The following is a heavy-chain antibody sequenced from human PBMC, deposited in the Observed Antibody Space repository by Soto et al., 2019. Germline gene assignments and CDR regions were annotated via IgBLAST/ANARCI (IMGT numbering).Heavy chain of an antibody. V-gene: IGHV3-53*01. CDR3: AREPSYGSGSQHYYYGMDV. CDR2: IYSGGST. D-gene: IGHD3-10*01. J-gene: IGHJ6*02. Sequence: GGSLRLFCAASGFTVSSNYMSWVRQAPGKGLEWVSVIYSGGSTYYADSVKGRFTISRDNSKNTLYLQMNSLRAEDTAVYYCAREPSYGSGSQHYYYGMDVWGQGTTVTVSS. CDR1: GFTVSSNY.